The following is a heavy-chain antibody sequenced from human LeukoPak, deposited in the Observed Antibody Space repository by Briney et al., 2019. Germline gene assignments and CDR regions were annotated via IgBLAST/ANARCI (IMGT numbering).Heavy chain of an antibody. V-gene: IGHV3-21*01. D-gene: IGHD3-10*01. Sequence: PGGSLRLSCAASGFTFSSYSMNWVRQAPGKGLEWVSSISSSSSYIYYADSVKGRFTISRNNAKNSLYLQMNSLRAEDTAVYYCARGTRYYGSGSYPVWGKGTTVTISS. J-gene: IGHJ6*04. CDR3: ARGTRYYGSGSYPV. CDR1: GFTFSSYS. CDR2: ISSSSSYI.